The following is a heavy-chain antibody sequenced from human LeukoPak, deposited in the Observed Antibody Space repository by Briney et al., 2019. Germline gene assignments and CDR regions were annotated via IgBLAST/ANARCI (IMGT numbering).Heavy chain of an antibody. CDR2: INPGGTIT. D-gene: IGHD6-13*01. V-gene: IGHV1-46*01. CDR3: ALIAPPHN. CDR1: GITFTSYY. J-gene: IGHJ4*02. Sequence: GASVKVSCKASGITFTSYYIHWVRQAPGRGLEWMGKINPGGTITTYAPKYQGRVTVTKHTSTNTVYMELSSLRSDDTAVYYCALIAPPHNWGEGTLVTVSS.